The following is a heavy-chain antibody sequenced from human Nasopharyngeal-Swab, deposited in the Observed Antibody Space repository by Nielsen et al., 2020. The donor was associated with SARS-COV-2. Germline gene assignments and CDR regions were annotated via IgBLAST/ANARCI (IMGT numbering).Heavy chain of an antibody. V-gene: IGHV3-23*01. Sequence: GESLKISCAASGFTFSSYAMSWVRQAPGKGLEWVSAISGSGGSTYYADSVKGRFTISRDNSKNTLYLQMNSLRAEDTAVYYCARASSGWSGAFDIWGQGTMVTVSS. CDR3: ARASSGWSGAFDI. CDR1: GFTFSSYA. D-gene: IGHD6-19*01. CDR2: ISGSGGST. J-gene: IGHJ3*02.